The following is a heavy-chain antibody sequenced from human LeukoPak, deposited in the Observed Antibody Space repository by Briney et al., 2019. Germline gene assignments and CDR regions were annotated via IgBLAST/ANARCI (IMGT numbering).Heavy chain of an antibody. Sequence: GESLKISCKGSGYTFTNYWIGWVRQMPGKGLEWMGMIYPGDSDTRYSPSFEGQVTISADKSTSTAYLQWSSLKALDTAIYYCARHGSSYFEPRYNWLDPWGQGTLVTVSS. CDR1: GYTFTNYW. J-gene: IGHJ5*02. V-gene: IGHV5-51*01. CDR3: ARHGSSYFEPRYNWLDP. CDR2: IYPGDSDT. D-gene: IGHD3-9*01.